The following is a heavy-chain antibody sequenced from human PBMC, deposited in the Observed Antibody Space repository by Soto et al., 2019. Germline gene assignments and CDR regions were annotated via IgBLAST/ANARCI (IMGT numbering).Heavy chain of an antibody. CDR3: ARPSSGWENLFDP. Sequence: EVQLVESGGGLVQPGGSLRLSCAASGFTFNSYSMNWVRQAPGKGLEWVSYISSSSTTKYYTDSVKGRFTISRDNAKNARYLQMNSLRDDDTAVYYCARPSSGWENLFDPWGQGTLVTVSS. V-gene: IGHV3-48*02. D-gene: IGHD6-19*01. CDR1: GFTFNSYS. J-gene: IGHJ5*02. CDR2: ISSSSTTK.